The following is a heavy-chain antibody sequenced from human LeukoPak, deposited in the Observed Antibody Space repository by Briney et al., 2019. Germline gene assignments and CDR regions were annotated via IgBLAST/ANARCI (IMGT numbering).Heavy chain of an antibody. D-gene: IGHD3-10*01. CDR1: GYTFTGYY. Sequence: ASVKVSCKASGYTFTGYYMRWVRQAPGQGLEWMGWINPNSGGTNYAQKFQGRVTMTRDTSISTAYMELSRLRSDDTAVYYCARDSYYGSGIGTRYYYYGMDVWGQGTTVTVSS. V-gene: IGHV1-2*02. CDR3: ARDSYYGSGIGTRYYYYGMDV. J-gene: IGHJ6*02. CDR2: INPNSGGT.